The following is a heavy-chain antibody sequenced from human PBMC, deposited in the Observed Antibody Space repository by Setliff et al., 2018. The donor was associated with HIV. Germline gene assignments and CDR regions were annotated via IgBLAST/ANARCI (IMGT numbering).Heavy chain of an antibody. CDR2: IYTSGST. J-gene: IGHJ6*02. V-gene: IGHV4-4*09. Sequence: ETLSLTCTVSGGSISTYYWSWFRQPPGKGLEWIGYIYTSGSTNYNPSLKSRVTISVDTSKNQFSLKLSSVTAADTAVYYCARQGGYDFWSGYYPYYYGMDVWGQGTTVTVSS. CDR3: ARQGGYDFWSGYYPYYYGMDV. D-gene: IGHD3-3*01. CDR1: GGSISTYY.